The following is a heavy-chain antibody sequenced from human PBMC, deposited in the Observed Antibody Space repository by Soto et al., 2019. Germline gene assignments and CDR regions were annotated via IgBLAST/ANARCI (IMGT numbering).Heavy chain of an antibody. J-gene: IGHJ4*02. V-gene: IGHV3-30*15. D-gene: IGHD3-16*02. CDR2: ISYDGINE. Sequence: QVQLVESGGSVVQPGRSLRLSCEASGFTFTSYAMHWVRQAPGKGLEWVAVISYDGINEYYADSVKGRFTISRDNSKNTLLLQMSSLRVEDTAVYYCARDRLRLGELSLIGDFDYWVQGTLVTVSS. CDR3: ARDRLRLGELSLIGDFDY. CDR1: GFTFTSYA.